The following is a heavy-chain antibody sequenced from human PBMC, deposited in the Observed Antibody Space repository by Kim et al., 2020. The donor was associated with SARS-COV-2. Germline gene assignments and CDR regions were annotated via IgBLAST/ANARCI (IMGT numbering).Heavy chain of an antibody. CDR1: GGSISSSSYY. V-gene: IGHV4-39*01. CDR3: ARQWGNYYGSGSTYDMDV. CDR2: IYYSGST. J-gene: IGHJ6*02. Sequence: SETLSLTCTVSGGSISSSSYYWGWIRQPPGKGLEWTGSIYYSGSTYYNPSLKSRVTISVDTPKNQLSLKLSSVTAADTAVYYCARQWGNYYGSGSTYDMDVWGQGTTVTVSS. D-gene: IGHD3-10*01.